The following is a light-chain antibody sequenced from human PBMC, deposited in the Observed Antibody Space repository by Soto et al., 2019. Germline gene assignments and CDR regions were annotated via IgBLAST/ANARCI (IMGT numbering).Light chain of an antibody. Sequence: QSALTQPASVSGSPGQSITISCTGTSSDVGSYDLVSWYQQHPGKAPKLMIYEGSKRPSGVSNRVSGSKSGNTASLTISGLQAEDEANYYCCSYAGDTTLVFGVGTKLTVL. CDR2: EGS. CDR1: SSDVGSYDL. J-gene: IGLJ2*01. CDR3: CSYAGDTTLV. V-gene: IGLV2-23*01.